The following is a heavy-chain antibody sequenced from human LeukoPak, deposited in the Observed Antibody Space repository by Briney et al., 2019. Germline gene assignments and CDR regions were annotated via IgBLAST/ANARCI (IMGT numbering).Heavy chain of an antibody. V-gene: IGHV3-23*01. J-gene: IGHJ6*02. CDR3: AKDGVSDV. D-gene: IGHD3-16*01. CDR2: ISGSGDST. Sequence: PGGSLRLSCAASEFTFSTYAMSWVRQAPGKGLEWVSAISGSGDSTYYADSVRGRFTISRDNSKNTLFLQMNSLRAEDTAVYYCAKDGVSDVWGQGTTVTVSS. CDR1: EFTFSTYA.